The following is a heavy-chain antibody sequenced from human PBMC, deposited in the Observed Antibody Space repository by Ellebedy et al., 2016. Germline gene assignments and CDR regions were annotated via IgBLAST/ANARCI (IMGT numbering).Heavy chain of an antibody. CDR2: VFHTGTT. D-gene: IGHD6-19*01. CDR1: GGSVSSDY. CDR3: AKWNGGWYAFEV. V-gene: IGHV4-59*02. J-gene: IGHJ3*01. Sequence: SETLSLTCNVSGGSVSSDYWNWIRRPPGKGLEWIGYVFHTGTTNYNPSLKSRITMSVDTSKSQFSLRLTAVTAADTAVYYCAKWNGGWYAFEVWGQGTMVTVSS.